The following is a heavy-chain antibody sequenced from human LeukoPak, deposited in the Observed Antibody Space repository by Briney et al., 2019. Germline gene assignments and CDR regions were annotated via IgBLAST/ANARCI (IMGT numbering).Heavy chain of an antibody. D-gene: IGHD6-6*01. Sequence: PGGSLRLSCAASGFTFSGYSMSWVRQAPGKGLEWVSAISSSGGSTYYADSVKGRFTISRDNSKNTLYLQMNSLRAEDTAVYYCAKDQPFSSSSEPDYWGQGTLVTVSS. CDR2: ISSSGGST. V-gene: IGHV3-23*01. J-gene: IGHJ4*02. CDR1: GFTFSGYS. CDR3: AKDQPFSSSSEPDY.